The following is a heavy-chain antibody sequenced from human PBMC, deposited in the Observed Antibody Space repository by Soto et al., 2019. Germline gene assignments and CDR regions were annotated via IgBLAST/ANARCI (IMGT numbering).Heavy chain of an antibody. CDR1: GFTFSSYW. CDR2: INPDGSAT. D-gene: IGHD5-18*01. Sequence: VSLRLSCAASGFTFSSYWIHWVRQAPGKGLVWVSRINPDGSATNYADSVKGRFTISRDNAKNTLYLQMNSLRAEDTAVFYCGRGGSDSPMAPGYWGQGTLVTVSS. J-gene: IGHJ4*02. V-gene: IGHV3-74*01. CDR3: GRGGSDSPMAPGY.